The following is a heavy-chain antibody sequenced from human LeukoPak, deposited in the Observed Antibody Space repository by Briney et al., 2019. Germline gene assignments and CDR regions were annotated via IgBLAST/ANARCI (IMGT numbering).Heavy chain of an antibody. CDR1: GGSISSSSYY. CDR2: IYYSGST. J-gene: IGHJ4*02. CDR3: ATSGYYYFVDY. D-gene: IGHD3-22*01. Sequence: PSETLSLTCTVSGGSISSSSYYWGWIRQPPGKGLEWIGSIYYSGSTYYNPSLKSRVTISVDTSKNQFSLKLSSVTAADTAVYYCATSGYYYFVDYWGQGTLVTVSS. V-gene: IGHV4-39*07.